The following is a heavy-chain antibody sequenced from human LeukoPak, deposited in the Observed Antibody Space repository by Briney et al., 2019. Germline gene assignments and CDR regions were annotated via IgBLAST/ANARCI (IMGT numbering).Heavy chain of an antibody. Sequence: PGGSLRLSCAASGFTFSSYSMNWVRQAPGEGLEWFSSISSRSSYIYYADSVKGRFTISRDNAKNSLYLQMNSLRAEDTAVYYCATSELDYGDSRGAFDIWGQGTMVTVSS. V-gene: IGHV3-21*01. CDR2: ISSRSSYI. CDR1: GFTFSSYS. J-gene: IGHJ3*02. D-gene: IGHD4-17*01. CDR3: ATSELDYGDSRGAFDI.